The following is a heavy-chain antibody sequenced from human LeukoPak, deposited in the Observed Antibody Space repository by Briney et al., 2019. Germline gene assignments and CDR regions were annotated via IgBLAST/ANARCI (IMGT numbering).Heavy chain of an antibody. D-gene: IGHD1/OR15-1a*01. V-gene: IGHV1-69*05. Sequence: LVKVSCKAPGGTFSSHAISWVRQAPGQGLEWMGGISPIFGTAKYAQKFKDSVTITTDESTSTAYMEVSGLRSEDTAVYYCAINNRYALNSYFDYWGQGTLVTVSS. J-gene: IGHJ4*02. CDR1: GGTFSSHA. CDR2: ISPIFGTA. CDR3: AINNRYALNSYFDY.